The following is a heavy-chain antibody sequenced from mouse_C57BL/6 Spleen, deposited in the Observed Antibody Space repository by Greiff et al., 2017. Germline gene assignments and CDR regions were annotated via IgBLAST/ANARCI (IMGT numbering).Heavy chain of an antibody. Sequence: VQLQQPGAELVKPGASVKVSCKASGYTFTGYWMDWVKQRPGQGLEWIGRIHPYDSDTNYNQKFKGKATLTVDKSSSTAYMQLSSLTSEDSAVYYCAIDDYGLDYWGQGTTLTVSS. CDR2: IHPYDSDT. CDR3: AIDDYGLDY. D-gene: IGHD2-4*01. V-gene: IGHV1-74*01. CDR1: GYTFTGYW. J-gene: IGHJ2*01.